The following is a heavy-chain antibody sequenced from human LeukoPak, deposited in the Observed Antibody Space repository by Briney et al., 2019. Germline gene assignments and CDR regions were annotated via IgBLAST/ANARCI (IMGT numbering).Heavy chain of an antibody. CDR1: GGSMRSYY. V-gene: IGHV4-4*07. J-gene: IGHJ4*02. CDR2: IYSSGST. Sequence: SETLSLTCTVSGGSMRSYYWSWIRQPAGKGLEWIGRIYSSGSTNYNPSLKSRVTMSIDTSKNQFSLKLSPVTAADTAVYYCARAVRGTYSSFDYWGQGTLVTVSS. CDR3: ARAVRGTYSSFDY. D-gene: IGHD1-26*01.